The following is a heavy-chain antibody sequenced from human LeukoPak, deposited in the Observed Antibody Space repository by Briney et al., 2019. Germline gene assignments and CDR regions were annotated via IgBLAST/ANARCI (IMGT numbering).Heavy chain of an antibody. CDR1: GFTFDDYA. CDR2: ISWNSGSI. Sequence: GGSLRLSCAASGFTFDDYAMHWVRQAPGKGLEWVSGISWNSGSIGYADSVKGRFTISRDNAKNSLYLQMNSLRAEDTALYYCAKDRAYYYDSSGSRGNWFDPWGQGTLVTVSS. CDR3: AKDRAYYYDSSGSRGNWFDP. V-gene: IGHV3-9*01. D-gene: IGHD3-22*01. J-gene: IGHJ5*02.